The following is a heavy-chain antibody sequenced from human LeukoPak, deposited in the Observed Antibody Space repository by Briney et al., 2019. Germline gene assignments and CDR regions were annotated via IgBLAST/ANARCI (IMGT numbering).Heavy chain of an antibody. D-gene: IGHD2-15*01. V-gene: IGHV3-53*04. J-gene: IGHJ3*02. CDR2: IYSGGST. Sequence: PGGCLRLSCAASGFTVSSNYMSWVRQAPGKGLEWDSVIYSGGSTYYADSVKGRFTISRHNSKNTLYLQMNSLRAEDTAVYYCARGRLGYCSGSSCYSDDAFDIWGQGTMVTVSS. CDR3: ARGRLGYCSGSSCYSDDAFDI. CDR1: GFTVSSNY.